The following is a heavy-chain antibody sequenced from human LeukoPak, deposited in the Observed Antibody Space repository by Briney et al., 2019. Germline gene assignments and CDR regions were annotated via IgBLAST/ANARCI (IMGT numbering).Heavy chain of an antibody. J-gene: IGHJ5*02. CDR1: GFTVSTNY. CDR2: IQTGGNT. Sequence: GGSLRLSCVASGFTVSTNYMSWVRQTPGKGLEWVSVIQTGGNTFHADSVKGRFTISRDTSKNTVYLLMNSLRGEDTAVYYCARVDGYYGSGSWFAPWGQGTQVTVSS. CDR3: ARVDGYYGSGSWFAP. D-gene: IGHD3-10*01. V-gene: IGHV3-66*01.